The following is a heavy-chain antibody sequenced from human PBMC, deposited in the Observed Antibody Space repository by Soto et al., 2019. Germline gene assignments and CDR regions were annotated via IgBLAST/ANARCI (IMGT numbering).Heavy chain of an antibody. V-gene: IGHV4-4*01. CDR3: ARLVYDTRLNYMYFDF. Sequence: PSLTCAVSGVSISSGNWWTWVRQSPQRGLEYIGEIFHDGTANYYPSFEGRVAISVDTSKNQFSLKLTSVTAADTAIYFCARLVYDTRLNYMYFDFWGQGTLVTVSS. D-gene: IGHD3-10*01. CDR1: GVSISSGNW. CDR2: IFHDGTA. J-gene: IGHJ4*02.